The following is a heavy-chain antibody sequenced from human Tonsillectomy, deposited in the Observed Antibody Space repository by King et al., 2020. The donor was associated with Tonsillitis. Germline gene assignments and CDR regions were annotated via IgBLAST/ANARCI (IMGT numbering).Heavy chain of an antibody. J-gene: IGHJ5*02. CDR1: GGSTSTTSDF. D-gene: IGHD6-19*01. CDR2: IYYTGTT. Sequence: LQLQESGPGLVRSSETLSLTCTGSGGSTSTTSDFWGWVLQPPGKGLEWVGSIYYTGTTFYNPSLRSRVTISVDTSKNHFSLRLRSVTAADTGIYYCARVRKAVAGTNWFDPWGQGALAT. CDR3: ARVRKAVAGTNWFDP. V-gene: IGHV4-39*02.